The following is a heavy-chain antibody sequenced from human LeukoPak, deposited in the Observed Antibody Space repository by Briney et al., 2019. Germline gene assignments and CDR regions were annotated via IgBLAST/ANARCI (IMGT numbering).Heavy chain of an antibody. CDR2: FDPGNGET. D-gene: IGHD2/OR15-2a*01. J-gene: IGHJ4*02. Sequence: XAPGKXLEWMGGFDPGNGETIFTKNFQGRVTMTDDTSTDTAYMELSSLRSEDTAVYYCTGGTFYRLLDYWGQGTLVTVSS. CDR3: TGGTFYRLLDY. V-gene: IGHV1-24*01.